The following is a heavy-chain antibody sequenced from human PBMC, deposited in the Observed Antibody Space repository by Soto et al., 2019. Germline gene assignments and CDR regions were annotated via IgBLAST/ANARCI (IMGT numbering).Heavy chain of an antibody. Sequence: QVQLQESGPGLVKPSETLSLSCTVSGGAISGYYWTWIRQPAGKGLEWIGRIYSSGSTKYNPSLQSRVTVSLDTSKNQFSLRLTSVTAADTAVYYCARGQRSSDCFDPWGQGTLVTVSS. CDR2: IYSSGST. CDR1: GGAISGYY. D-gene: IGHD2-2*01. V-gene: IGHV4-4*07. CDR3: ARGQRSSDCFDP. J-gene: IGHJ5*02.